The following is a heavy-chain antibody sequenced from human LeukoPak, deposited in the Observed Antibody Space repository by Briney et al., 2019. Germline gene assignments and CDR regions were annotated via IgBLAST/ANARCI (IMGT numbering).Heavy chain of an antibody. CDR1: GGSFSGYY. Sequence: PSETLSLTCAVYGGSFSGYYWSWIRQPPGKGLEWIGEINHSGSTNYNPSLKSRVTISVDTSKNQFSLKLSSVTAADTAVYYCARERDYWGQGTLVTVSS. CDR2: INHSGST. J-gene: IGHJ4*02. CDR3: ARERDY. V-gene: IGHV4-34*01.